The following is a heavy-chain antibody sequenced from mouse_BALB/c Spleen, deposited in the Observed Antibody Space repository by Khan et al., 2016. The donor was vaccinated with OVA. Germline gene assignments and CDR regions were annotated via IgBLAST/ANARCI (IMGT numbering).Heavy chain of an antibody. Sequence: QLEESGPGLVKPSQSLSLTCTVTGYSITSGYGWNWLRQFPGNKLEWMGYISYSGSTNYNPSLKSRISITRDTSKNQFFLQLNSVTTEDTATYSCARTARIKYWGQGTTLTVSS. CDR3: ARTARIKY. D-gene: IGHD1-2*01. CDR2: ISYSGST. V-gene: IGHV3-2*02. CDR1: GYSITSGYG. J-gene: IGHJ2*01.